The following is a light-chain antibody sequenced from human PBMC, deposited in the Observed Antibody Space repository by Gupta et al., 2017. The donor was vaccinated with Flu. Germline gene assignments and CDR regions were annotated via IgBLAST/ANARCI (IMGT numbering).Light chain of an antibody. CDR2: GAS. J-gene: IGKJ2*01. V-gene: IGKV3-20*01. Sequence: ERATLSCRASQSVSSNYLAWYQQKPGQAPRLIIYGASSRATGIPDRFSGSGSGTDFTLTISRLEPEDFAVYYCQQYGSSSYTFGQGTKLEIK. CDR3: QQYGSSSYT. CDR1: QSVSSNY.